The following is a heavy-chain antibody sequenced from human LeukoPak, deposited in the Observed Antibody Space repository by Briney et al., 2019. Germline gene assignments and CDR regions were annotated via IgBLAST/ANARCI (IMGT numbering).Heavy chain of an antibody. CDR1: GFTFSSYG. CDR3: AKDLGYDLYYFDY. J-gene: IGHJ4*02. D-gene: IGHD5-12*01. Sequence: GGSLRLSCAASGFTFSSYGMHWVRQAPGKGLEWVAVISYDGSNKYYADSVKGRFTISRDNSKNTLYLQMNSLRAEDTAVYYCAKDLGYDLYYFDYWGQGTLVTVSS. CDR2: ISYDGSNK. V-gene: IGHV3-30*18.